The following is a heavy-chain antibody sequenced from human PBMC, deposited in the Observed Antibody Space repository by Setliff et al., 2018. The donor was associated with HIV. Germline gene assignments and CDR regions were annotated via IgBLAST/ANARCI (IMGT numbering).Heavy chain of an antibody. CDR1: GGSFSGYY. D-gene: IGHD3-10*01. Sequence: SETLSLTCAVYGGSFSGYYWSWIRQSPGKGLEWIGHIYYSGSTYYNPSLKSRVTISLDTSKNQFSLKLTSMTAADTAVYYCAREWRGRYYYYMDVWGKGTTVTVSS. CDR3: AREWRGRYYYYMDV. CDR2: IYYSGST. J-gene: IGHJ6*03. V-gene: IGHV4-34*09.